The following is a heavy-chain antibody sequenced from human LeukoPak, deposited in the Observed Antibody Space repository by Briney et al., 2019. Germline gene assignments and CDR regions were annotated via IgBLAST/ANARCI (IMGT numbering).Heavy chain of an antibody. J-gene: IGHJ4*02. Sequence: ASVKVSCKASGYTFTNYGITWVRQAPGQGLGWMGWISGHQGNTKYAQNFQGRVTMTIDTSTSTAYMDLRSLRSDDTAIYFCARSDLATITAGPFEYWGQGTLVAVSS. V-gene: IGHV1-18*01. CDR3: ARSDLATITAGPFEY. D-gene: IGHD5-12*01. CDR2: ISGHQGNT. CDR1: GYTFTNYG.